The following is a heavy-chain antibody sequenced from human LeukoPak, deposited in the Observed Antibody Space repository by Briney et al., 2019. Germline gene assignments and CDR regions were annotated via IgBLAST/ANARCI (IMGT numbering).Heavy chain of an antibody. Sequence: GGSLRLSCAASGFTVSSNYMSWVRQAPGKGLEWVSVIYSGGSTYYADSVKGRFTISRDNTKNTLYLQMNSLRAEDTAVYYCAKEFWFGELLVHFDYWGQGTLVTVSS. J-gene: IGHJ4*02. CDR3: AKEFWFGELLVHFDY. CDR1: GFTVSSNY. V-gene: IGHV3-53*01. CDR2: IYSGGST. D-gene: IGHD3-10*01.